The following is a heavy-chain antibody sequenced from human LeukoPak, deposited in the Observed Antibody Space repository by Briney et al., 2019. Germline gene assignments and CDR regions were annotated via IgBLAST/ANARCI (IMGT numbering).Heavy chain of an antibody. CDR1: GYSFTSYW. Sequence: GESLKISCKGSGYSFTSYWIGWVRQMPVKGLEWMGIIYPGDFDTRYSPSFRGQVTISADKSISTAYLQWSSLKASDTAMYYCARQNESIAVAGTNPFDYWGQGTLVTVSS. V-gene: IGHV5-51*01. J-gene: IGHJ4*02. D-gene: IGHD6-19*01. CDR2: IYPGDFDT. CDR3: ARQNESIAVAGTNPFDY.